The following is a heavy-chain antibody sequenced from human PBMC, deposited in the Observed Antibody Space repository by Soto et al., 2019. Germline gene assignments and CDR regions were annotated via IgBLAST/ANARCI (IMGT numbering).Heavy chain of an antibody. Sequence: GGSLRLSCAASGFTFSSYSMNWVRQAPGKGLEWVSYISSSSSTIYYADSVKGRFTISRDNAKNSLYLQMNSLRAEDTAVYYCASVVVPAAYYYYYYMDVWGKGTTVTVSS. J-gene: IGHJ6*03. CDR1: GFTFSSYS. CDR2: ISSSSSTI. CDR3: ASVVVPAAYYYYYYMDV. D-gene: IGHD2-2*01. V-gene: IGHV3-48*01.